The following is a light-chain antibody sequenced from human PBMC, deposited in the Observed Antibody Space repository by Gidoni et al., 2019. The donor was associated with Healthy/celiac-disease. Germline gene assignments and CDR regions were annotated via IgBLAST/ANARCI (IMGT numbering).Light chain of an antibody. V-gene: IGKV1-5*03. J-gene: IGKJ1*01. CDR1: QSISSW. Sequence: EIQTKPSPSTLSASVGDRVTITCRASQSISSWLVWYQQKPGKAPNLLIYKASSLESGVPSRFSGSESGTEFTLTISSLQPDDFATYNCQQYNSYPWTFGQGTKVEIK. CDR2: KAS. CDR3: QQYNSYPWT.